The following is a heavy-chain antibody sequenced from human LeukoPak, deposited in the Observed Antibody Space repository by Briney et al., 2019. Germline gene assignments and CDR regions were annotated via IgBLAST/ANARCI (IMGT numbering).Heavy chain of an antibody. V-gene: IGHV4-39*01. CDR1: GVSISSSNSY. Sequence: PSETLSLTCTVSGVSISSSNSYWGWIRQPPGKGLEWIGSVYYTGNTYYNASLKSRVTIVIDTSKNQISLRLTSATATDTAMYYCARQTGSGLFTLPGGQGTLVTVSS. J-gene: IGHJ4*02. CDR2: VYYTGNT. CDR3: ARQTGSGLFTLP. D-gene: IGHD3/OR15-3a*01.